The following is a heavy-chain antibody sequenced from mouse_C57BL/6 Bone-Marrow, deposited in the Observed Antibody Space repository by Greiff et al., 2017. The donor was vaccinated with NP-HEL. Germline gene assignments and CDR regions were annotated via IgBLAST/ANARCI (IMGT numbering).Heavy chain of an antibody. Sequence: QVQLQQPGAELVKPGASVKVSCKASGYTFTSYWMHWVKQRPGQGLEWIGRIHPSDSDTNYNQKFKGKATLTVDKSSSTAYMQLSSRTSEDSAVFYCASPLSSFAYWGQGTLVTVSA. CDR3: ASPLSSFAY. V-gene: IGHV1-74*01. J-gene: IGHJ3*01. CDR2: IHPSDSDT. CDR1: GYTFTSYW.